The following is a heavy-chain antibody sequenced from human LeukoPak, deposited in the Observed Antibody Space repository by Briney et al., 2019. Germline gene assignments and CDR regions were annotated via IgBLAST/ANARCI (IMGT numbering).Heavy chain of an antibody. CDR3: AREGDPGYLDY. CDR1: GGSISSYS. CDR2: IYHSGST. Sequence: SETLSLTCTVSGGSISSYSWSWIRQPPGKGLKWIGYIYHSGSTYYNPSLKSRVTISVDRSKNQFSLKLSSVTAADTAVYYCAREGDPGYLDYWGQGTLVTVSS. D-gene: IGHD2-21*02. V-gene: IGHV4-30-2*01. J-gene: IGHJ4*02.